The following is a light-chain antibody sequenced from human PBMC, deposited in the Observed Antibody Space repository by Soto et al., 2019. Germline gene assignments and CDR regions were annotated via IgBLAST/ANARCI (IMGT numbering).Light chain of an antibody. CDR3: CSYSGSSALVV. J-gene: IGLJ2*01. CDR2: DVN. V-gene: IGLV2-14*03. CDR1: SSXVGGYNF. Sequence: QSALTQPASVSGSPGQSIAISCTGTSSXVGGYNFVSWYQQHPGKAPKLMIYDVNNRPSGVSDRFSGSKSGNTASLTISGLLTEDEADYYCCSYSGSSALVVFGGGTKVTVL.